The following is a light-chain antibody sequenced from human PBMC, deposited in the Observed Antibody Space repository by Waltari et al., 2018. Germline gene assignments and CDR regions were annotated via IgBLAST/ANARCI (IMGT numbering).Light chain of an antibody. V-gene: IGLV2-11*01. CDR3: CSFAAGNTVI. J-gene: IGLJ2*01. CDR2: DVS. Sequence: QSALTQPRSVSGSPGQSVTISCTGTSSDVGGYNSVSWYQQDPGKAPKLLIFDVSERPSGVSVRSSGSTSGTTASLTISGLQAEDEADYHCCSFAAGNTVIFGGGTKLTVV. CDR1: SSDVGGYNS.